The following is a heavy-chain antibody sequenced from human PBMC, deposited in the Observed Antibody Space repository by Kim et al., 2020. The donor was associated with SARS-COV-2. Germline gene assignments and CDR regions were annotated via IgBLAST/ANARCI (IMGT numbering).Heavy chain of an antibody. V-gene: IGHV4-31*03. CDR3: ARDRRVRGVINGAFDI. D-gene: IGHD3-10*01. J-gene: IGHJ3*02. CDR1: GGSISSGGYY. CDR2: MYYSGST. Sequence: SETLSLTCTVSGGSISSGGYYWSWIRQHPGKGLEWIGYMYYSGSTYYNPSLKSRVTISVDTSKNQFSLKLSSVTAADTAVYYCARDRRVRGVINGAFDIWGQGTIVTVSS.